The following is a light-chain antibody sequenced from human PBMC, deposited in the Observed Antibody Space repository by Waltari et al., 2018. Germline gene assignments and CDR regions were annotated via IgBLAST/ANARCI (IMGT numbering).Light chain of an antibody. CDR1: SSNIGNNY. V-gene: IGLV1-51*02. CDR2: EHT. J-gene: IGLJ7*01. Sequence: QSVLTQPPSVSAAPGQRVTISCSGGSSNIGNNYVSWYRQFPGTAPKLLIYEHTERPSGIPGRFSGSKSGTSATLDITGLQAGDEADYYCGTWASSLSGAVFGGGTHLTVL. CDR3: GTWASSLSGAV.